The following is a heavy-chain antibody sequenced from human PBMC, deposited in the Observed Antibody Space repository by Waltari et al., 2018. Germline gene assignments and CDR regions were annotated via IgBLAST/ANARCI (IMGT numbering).Heavy chain of an antibody. Sequence: EVQLAESGGGLVQPGGSLRLSCAASGFIFSTYWMSWVRQAPGKGLEWVANIKQDGSGKYSMDSVKGRFTISRDNAKNSLYLQMNGLRAEDTAVYYCARAPFGVVIVLDYWGQGTLVTVSS. J-gene: IGHJ4*02. CDR2: IKQDGSGK. CDR3: ARAPFGVVIVLDY. V-gene: IGHV3-7*01. D-gene: IGHD3-3*01. CDR1: GFIFSTYW.